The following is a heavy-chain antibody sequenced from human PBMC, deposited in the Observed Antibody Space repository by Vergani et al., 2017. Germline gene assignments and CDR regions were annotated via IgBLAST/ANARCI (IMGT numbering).Heavy chain of an antibody. D-gene: IGHD6-25*01. CDR1: GFDFNSYS. V-gene: IGHV3-21*01. Sequence: VQLVESGGGVVQPGRSLRLSCAASGFDFNSYSMNWIRQAPGKGLEWVASISSQTDYIFYADALRGRFTISRDNAAQSLFLQMSSLRAEDTGVYFCARDLRGYGPFDLWGQGTLVTVS. J-gene: IGHJ4*02. CDR3: ARDLRGYGPFDL. CDR2: ISSQTDYI.